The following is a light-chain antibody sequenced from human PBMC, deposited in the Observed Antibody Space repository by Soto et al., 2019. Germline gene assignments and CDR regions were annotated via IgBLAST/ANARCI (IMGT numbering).Light chain of an antibody. Sequence: EIVLTQSPGTLSLSPGERATLSCRASQSVSSSYLAWYQQKPGQAPRLLIYGASSRATGIPDRFSGSGSGIDFTLTISRLEPEGFAVYYCQEYGSSPPWTFGQGTKVEIK. CDR1: QSVSSSY. V-gene: IGKV3-20*01. J-gene: IGKJ1*01. CDR3: QEYGSSPPWT. CDR2: GAS.